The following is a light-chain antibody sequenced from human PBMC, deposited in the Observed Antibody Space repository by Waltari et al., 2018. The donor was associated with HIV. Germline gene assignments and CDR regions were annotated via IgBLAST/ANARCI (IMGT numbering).Light chain of an antibody. CDR2: DAS. V-gene: IGKV3-11*01. Sequence: EIVLTQSPATLSLTPGERATLSCRTSQNVENFLAWYQQKPGQAPRLLIYDASNRAASIPGRFSGSGSGTDFTLTINSLEPEDFAVYYCQQRSKRYTFGPGTRLEIK. CDR3: QQRSKRYT. J-gene: IGKJ2*01. CDR1: QNVENF.